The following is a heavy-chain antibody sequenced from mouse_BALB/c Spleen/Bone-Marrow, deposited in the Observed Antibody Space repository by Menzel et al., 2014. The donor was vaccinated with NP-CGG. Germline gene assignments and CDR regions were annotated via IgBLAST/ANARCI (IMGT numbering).Heavy chain of an antibody. V-gene: IGHV14-3*02. J-gene: IGHJ2*01. CDR3: ASYVYGYYFDY. D-gene: IGHD1-1*01. CDR2: IDPANVNT. CDR1: GFNFKGTF. Sequence: EVMLVQSGAELVKPGASVKLSCTASGFNFKGTFMHWVKQRPEQGLEWIGRIDPANVNTKYDPKFQGKATITADTSSNTAYLQLSSLTSEDTAVYYCASYVYGYYFDYWGQGTTLTVSS.